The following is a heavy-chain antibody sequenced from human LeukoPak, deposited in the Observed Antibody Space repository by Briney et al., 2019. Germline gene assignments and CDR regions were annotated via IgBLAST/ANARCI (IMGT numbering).Heavy chain of an antibody. D-gene: IGHD6-19*01. CDR3: ARDRVGSGWPRPWYFEF. CDR1: GGSISTSY. CDR2: IYYTGSV. J-gene: IGHJ4*02. Sequence: SETLSLTCTVSGGSISTSYWGWIRQPPGKGLEYIGFIYYTGSVNYNASLESRVTISLDTSKNQFSLKLSAVTAADTAMYYCARDRVGSGWPRPWYFEFWGQGTLITVSS. V-gene: IGHV4-59*01.